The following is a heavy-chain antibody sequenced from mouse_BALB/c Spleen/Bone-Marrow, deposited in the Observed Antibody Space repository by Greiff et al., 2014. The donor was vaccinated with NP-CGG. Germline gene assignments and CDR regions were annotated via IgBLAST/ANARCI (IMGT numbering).Heavy chain of an antibody. V-gene: IGHV1S81*02. CDR2: ISPSSGRS. Sequence: VQLQQSRAELVKPGASVKLSCKASGYSFTSYWMHWVKQRPGQGLEWIGEISPSSGRSNYNEKFKSKATLTVDKSSSTAYMQLSGLSSEDSAVYYCTRSELRRGGYAWDYWGLGTSVTVSS. CDR3: TRSELRRGGYAWDY. CDR1: GYSFTSYW. D-gene: IGHD2-12*01. J-gene: IGHJ4*01.